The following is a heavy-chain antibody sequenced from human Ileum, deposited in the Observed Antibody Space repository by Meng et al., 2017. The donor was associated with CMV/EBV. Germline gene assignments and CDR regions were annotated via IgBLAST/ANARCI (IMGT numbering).Heavy chain of an antibody. J-gene: IGHJ4*02. Sequence: LTCTVAGGAISSSSYYWGGIRQPPGKGLEWIGSIYYSGSTYYNPSLKSRVTISVDTSKNQFSLKLSSVTAADTAVYYCARHRRAHFDYWGQGTLVTVSS. CDR1: GGAISSSSYY. V-gene: IGHV4-39*01. CDR3: ARHRRAHFDY. D-gene: IGHD6-6*01. CDR2: IYYSGST.